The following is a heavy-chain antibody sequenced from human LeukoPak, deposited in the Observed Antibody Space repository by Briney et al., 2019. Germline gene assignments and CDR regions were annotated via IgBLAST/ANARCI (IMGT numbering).Heavy chain of an antibody. CDR3: ARVKGSSRIGFDY. D-gene: IGHD6-13*01. CDR2: INTNTGNP. Sequence: ASVKVSCKTSGYTFTNYDINWVRQATGQGLEWMGWINTNTGNPTYAQGFTGRFVFSLDTSVSTAYLQISSLKAEDTAVYYCARVKGSSRIGFDYWGQGPLLTVSS. V-gene: IGHV7-4-1*02. CDR1: GYTFTNYD. J-gene: IGHJ4*02.